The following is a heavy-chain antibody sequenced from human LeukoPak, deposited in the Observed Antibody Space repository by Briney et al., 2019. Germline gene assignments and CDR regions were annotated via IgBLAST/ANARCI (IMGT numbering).Heavy chain of an antibody. CDR3: AKAREPYSSSWYYFDY. V-gene: IGHV3-30*18. D-gene: IGHD6-13*01. CDR1: GFTSSSHG. CDR2: ISYDGSNK. Sequence: GGSLRLSCAASGFTSSSHGMHWVRQAPGKGLEWVAVISYDGSNKYYADSVKGRFTISRDNSKNTLYLQMNSLRAEDTAVYYCAKAREPYSSSWYYFDYWGQGTLVTVSS. J-gene: IGHJ4*02.